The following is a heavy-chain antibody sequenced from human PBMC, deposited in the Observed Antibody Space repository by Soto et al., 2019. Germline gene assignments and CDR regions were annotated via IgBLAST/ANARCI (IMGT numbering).Heavy chain of an antibody. D-gene: IGHD3-22*01. CDR3: ARDYDSSGYFDY. CDR1: GGSISSYY. V-gene: IGHV4-59*01. CDR2: IYYSGST. J-gene: IGHJ4*02. Sequence: SETLSLTCTVSGGSISSYYWSWIRQPPGKGLEWIGYIYYSGSTNYNPSLKSRVTISVDTSKNQFSLKLSSVTAADTAVYYCARDYDSSGYFDYWGQGTLVTVSS.